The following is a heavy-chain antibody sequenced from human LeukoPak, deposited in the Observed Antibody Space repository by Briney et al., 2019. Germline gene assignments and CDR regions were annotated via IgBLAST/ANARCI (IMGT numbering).Heavy chain of an antibody. D-gene: IGHD3-3*01. J-gene: IGHJ3*02. CDR1: GGSISSGDYY. V-gene: IGHV4-30-4*01. CDR2: IYHSGST. Sequence: PSQTLSLTCTVSGGSISSGDYYWSWIRQPPGKGLEWIGYIYHSGSTYYNPSLKSRVTISVDRSKNQFSLKLSSVTAADTAVYYCARSPQRYDFWTPGAFDIWGQGTMVTVSS. CDR3: ARSPQRYDFWTPGAFDI.